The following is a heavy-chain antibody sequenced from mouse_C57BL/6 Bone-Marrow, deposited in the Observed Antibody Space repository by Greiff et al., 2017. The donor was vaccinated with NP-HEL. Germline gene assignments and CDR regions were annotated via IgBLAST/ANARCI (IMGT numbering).Heavy chain of an antibody. CDR3: AREVLRGDFDY. J-gene: IGHJ2*01. CDR1: GYTFTSYW. Sequence: QVHVKQSGAELVKPGASVKLSCKASGYTFTSYWMQWVKQRPGQGLEWIGEIDPSDSYTNYNQKFKGQATLTVDTSSSTAYMQLSSLTSEDSAVDYWAREVLRGDFDYGGQGTTLTVSA. CDR2: IDPSDSYT. D-gene: IGHD1-1*01. V-gene: IGHV1-50*01.